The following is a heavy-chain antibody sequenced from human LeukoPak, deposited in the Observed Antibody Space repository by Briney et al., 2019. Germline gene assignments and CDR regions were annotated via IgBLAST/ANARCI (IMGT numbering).Heavy chain of an antibody. J-gene: IGHJ4*02. Sequence: SETLSLTCTVSGGSISSYYWSWIRQPPGKGLEWIGSIYYSGSTYYNPSLKSRVTISVDTSKNQFSLKLSSVTAADTAVYYCARNVWGSYRHFDYWGQGTLVTVSS. CDR1: GGSISSYY. D-gene: IGHD3-16*02. CDR2: IYYSGST. CDR3: ARNVWGSYRHFDY. V-gene: IGHV4-59*04.